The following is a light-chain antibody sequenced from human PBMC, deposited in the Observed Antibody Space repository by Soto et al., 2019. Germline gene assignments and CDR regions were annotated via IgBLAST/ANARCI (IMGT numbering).Light chain of an antibody. CDR3: QQHFT. CDR1: QGISSY. CDR2: AAS. J-gene: IGKJ3*01. Sequence: DIQLTQSPSFLSASVGDRVTITCRASQGISSYLAWYQQKPGKAPKLLIYAASTLQSGVPSRFSGSGSGTEFTLTISSLQPEDFATYYCQQHFTFGPGTKVDIK. V-gene: IGKV1-9*01.